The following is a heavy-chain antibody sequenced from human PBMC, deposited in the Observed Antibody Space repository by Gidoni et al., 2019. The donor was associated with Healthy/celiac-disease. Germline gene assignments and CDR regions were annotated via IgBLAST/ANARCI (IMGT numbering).Heavy chain of an antibody. CDR3: ARGRGYCSSTSCLRVDAPTDY. CDR2: IYYSGST. V-gene: IGHV4-31*03. Sequence: QVQLQESGPGLVKPSQTLSLTCTFSGGSISSGGYYWSWIRQHPGKGLEWIGYIYYSGSTYYNPSLKSRVTISVDTSKNQFSLKLSSVTAADTAVYYCARGRGYCSSTSCLRVDAPTDYWGQGTLVTVSS. J-gene: IGHJ4*02. CDR1: GGSISSGGYY. D-gene: IGHD2-2*01.